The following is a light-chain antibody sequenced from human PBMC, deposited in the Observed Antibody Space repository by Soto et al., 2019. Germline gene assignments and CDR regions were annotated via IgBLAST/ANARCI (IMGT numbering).Light chain of an antibody. V-gene: IGKV3-20*01. CDR3: QQYGSSSWT. CDR1: QSVSSNT. Sequence: ETVLTQSPGTLTLSPGERATLSCRASQSVSSNTLAWYQQKPGQAPRLLMYGASTSTDRFSGSGSGTDFTLTISRLEPEDFAVYYYQQYGSSSWTFGQGTKVDI. CDR2: GAS. J-gene: IGKJ1*01.